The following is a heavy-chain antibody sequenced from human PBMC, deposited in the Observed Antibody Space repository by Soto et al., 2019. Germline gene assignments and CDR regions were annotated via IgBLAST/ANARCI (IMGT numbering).Heavy chain of an antibody. CDR2: IYYSGTT. CDR1: GGNISSYY. D-gene: IGHD3-10*02. CDR3: ARHSAMFE. Sequence: SETLSLTSTVSGGNISSYYWGWIRQPPGKGLEWIGCIYYSGTTYYNPSLKSRVIISVDTSKNQFSLKLSSVTAADTASYYCARHSAMFEWGQGTPVTVSS. V-gene: IGHV4-59*08. J-gene: IGHJ4*02.